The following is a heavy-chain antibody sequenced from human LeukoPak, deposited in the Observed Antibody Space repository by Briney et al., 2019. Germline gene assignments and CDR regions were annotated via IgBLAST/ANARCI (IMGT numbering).Heavy chain of an antibody. Sequence: ASVKVSCKVSGYTLTELSMHWVRQAPGKGLEWMGGFDPEDGETIYAQKSQGRVTMTEDTSTDTAYMELSSLRSEDTAVYYCATRTGDYYDSSGYYRLWGQGTLVTVSS. D-gene: IGHD3-22*01. V-gene: IGHV1-24*01. CDR1: GYTLTELS. CDR3: ATRTGDYYDSSGYYRL. CDR2: FDPEDGET. J-gene: IGHJ4*02.